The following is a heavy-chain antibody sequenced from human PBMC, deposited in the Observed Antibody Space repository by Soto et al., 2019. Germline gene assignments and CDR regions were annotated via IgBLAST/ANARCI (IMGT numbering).Heavy chain of an antibody. Sequence: DVQLVESGGGLIQPGESLRLSCAAFGLTISGKKYVAWVRQAPGKGLEWVSALYDVDGSFYADSVTGRFTTSSDSSKTTVYLQMNNLSPDVTAVYYCATWHEREHAFDVWGQGTTVTISS. CDR3: ATWHEREHAFDV. V-gene: IGHV3-53*01. CDR2: LYDVDGS. D-gene: IGHD1-1*01. CDR1: GLTISGKKY. J-gene: IGHJ3*01.